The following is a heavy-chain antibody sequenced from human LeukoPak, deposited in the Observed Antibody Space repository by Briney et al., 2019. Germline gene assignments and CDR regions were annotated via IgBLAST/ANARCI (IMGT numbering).Heavy chain of an antibody. Sequence: SVKVSCKASGGTFSSYAISWVRQAPGQGLEWMGEIIPIFGTANYAQKFQGRVTITADKSPSTAYMELSSLRSEDTAVYYCARGRYFDFYAAFDYWGQGTLVTVSS. CDR3: ARGRYFDFYAAFDY. D-gene: IGHD3-9*01. CDR1: GGTFSSYA. V-gene: IGHV1-69*06. J-gene: IGHJ4*02. CDR2: IIPIFGTA.